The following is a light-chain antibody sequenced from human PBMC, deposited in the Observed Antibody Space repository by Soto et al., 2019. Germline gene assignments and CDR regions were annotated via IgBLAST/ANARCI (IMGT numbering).Light chain of an antibody. CDR1: QGISKY. CDR3: QQSYSAPPT. J-gene: IGKJ1*01. CDR2: SAS. Sequence: DIQMTQSPSTLSASVGDRVTIPCRAIQGISKYLNWYQQKPGKAPKLLVYSASSLQSGVPSSFSGSGWGTDFTLTISSLQPEDFATYYCQQSYSAPPTFGQGTKVDI. V-gene: IGKV1-39*01.